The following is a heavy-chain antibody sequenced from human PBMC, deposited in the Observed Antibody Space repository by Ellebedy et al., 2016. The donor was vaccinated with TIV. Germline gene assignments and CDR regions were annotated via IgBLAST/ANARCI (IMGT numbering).Heavy chain of an antibody. CDR1: GYTLTEVS. CDR3: EIPRYYDSSDYYYELDH. D-gene: IGHD3-22*01. CDR2: FDPEDGET. J-gene: IGHJ4*02. V-gene: IGHV1-24*01. Sequence: AASVKVSCKVSGYTLTEVSMHWVRQAPGKGLEWMGGFDPEDGETLYAHKFQGRVTMTEDTSTDTAYMDLSSLRSEDTAVYYCEIPRYYDSSDYYYELDHWGQGTLVTVSS.